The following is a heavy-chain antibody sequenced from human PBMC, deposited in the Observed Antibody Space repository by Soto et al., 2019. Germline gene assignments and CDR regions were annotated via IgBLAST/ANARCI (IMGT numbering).Heavy chain of an antibody. J-gene: IGHJ4*02. V-gene: IGHV1-8*01. CDR3: ARAPVDRYSADYFEN. CDR2: MNPKSGNT. Sequence: QVQLVQSGAEVKRPGASVKVSCKASGYTFTNNDINWVRQATGQRPEWMGWMNPKSGNTGYAQRFQGRVSMTRDNYITTAYMELRGLRSDDTAVYYCARAPVDRYSADYFENWGQGTLVTVSS. D-gene: IGHD5-12*01. CDR1: GYTFTNND.